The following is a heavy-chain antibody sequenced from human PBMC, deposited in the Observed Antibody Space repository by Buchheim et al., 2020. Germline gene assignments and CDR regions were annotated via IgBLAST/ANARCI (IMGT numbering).Heavy chain of an antibody. J-gene: IGHJ4*02. Sequence: QVQLQQWGAGLLKPSETLSLTCGVYGGSLSGYYWSWIRQPPGRGLEWIGEIHPSGATYYNPSLKSRVTISEDTSKNKLSLKLSSVTATDTAVYYCARGLDYAKTGIYWGQGTL. CDR2: IHPSGAT. V-gene: IGHV4-34*02. CDR3: ARGLDYAKTGIY. D-gene: IGHD4-17*01. CDR1: GGSLSGYY.